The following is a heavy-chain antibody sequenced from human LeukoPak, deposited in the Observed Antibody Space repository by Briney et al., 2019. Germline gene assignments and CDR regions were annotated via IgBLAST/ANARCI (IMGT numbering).Heavy chain of an antibody. CDR1: GGSLSSGDYY. J-gene: IGHJ4*02. CDR3: ARGRILEWLTALDY. D-gene: IGHD3-3*01. Sequence: PSETLSLTRIVSGGSLSSGDYYSSWIRQPPGEGLEWIGYIYYSGSAYYNPFLKSRVTISVDTSKNQFSLKLSSVTAADTAVYYCARGRILEWLTALDYWGQGTLVTVSS. CDR2: IYYSGSA. V-gene: IGHV4-30-4*08.